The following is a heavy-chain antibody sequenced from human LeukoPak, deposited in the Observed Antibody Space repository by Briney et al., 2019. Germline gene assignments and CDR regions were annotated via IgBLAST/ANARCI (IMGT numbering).Heavy chain of an antibody. CDR1: GATFISYA. J-gene: IGHJ4*02. V-gene: IGHV1-2*02. CDR3: ARSPHILTGENFDF. Sequence: ASVKVSCKASGATFISYAMSWVRQAPGQGLEWMGWINPNSGGTNYAQKFQDRVSMTRDTSISTAYMQLSRLRSDDTAVYYCARSPHILTGENFDFWGQGTLLTVSS. CDR2: INPNSGGT. D-gene: IGHD3-9*01.